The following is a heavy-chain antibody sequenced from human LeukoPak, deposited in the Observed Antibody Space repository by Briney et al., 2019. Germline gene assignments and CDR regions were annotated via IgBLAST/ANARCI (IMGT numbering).Heavy chain of an antibody. Sequence: GGSLRLSCAASAFTFSSYSMNWVRQAPGKGLEWVSSISSSGSYIYYADSVKGRFTISRDNAKNSLYLQMNNLRAEDTAVYYCARIGYSSSSFDYWGQGTLVTVSS. D-gene: IGHD6-6*01. J-gene: IGHJ4*02. CDR2: ISSSGSYI. V-gene: IGHV3-21*01. CDR1: AFTFSSYS. CDR3: ARIGYSSSSFDY.